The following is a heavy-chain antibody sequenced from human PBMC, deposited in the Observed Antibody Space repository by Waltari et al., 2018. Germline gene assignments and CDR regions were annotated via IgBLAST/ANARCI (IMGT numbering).Heavy chain of an antibody. CDR3: RFGEWELLRPQEY. D-gene: IGHD1-26*01. V-gene: IGHV3-49*04. CDR2: IRSKAYGGTP. Sequence: EVQLVESGGGLVQPGRSLRLSCTASGFTFGDYGMSWVRQAPGKGLEWVGFIRSKAYGGTPEYAASVKGRFTISRDDSKSIAFLHMSSLKTEDTAVYYCRFGEWELLRPQEYWGQGTLVTVSS. CDR1: GFTFGDYG. J-gene: IGHJ4*02.